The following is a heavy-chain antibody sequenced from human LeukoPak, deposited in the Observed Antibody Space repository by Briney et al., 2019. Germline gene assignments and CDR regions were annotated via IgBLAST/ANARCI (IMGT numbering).Heavy chain of an antibody. CDR2: MNPNSGNT. Sequence: ASVKVSCKASGYTFTSYDINWVRQATGQGLEWMGWMNPNSGNTGYAQKFQGRVTMTRNTSISTAYMELSSLRSVDTAVYYCAILLGYCSSTSCWSWFDPWGQGTLVTVSS. CDR3: AILLGYCSSTSCWSWFDP. V-gene: IGHV1-8*01. J-gene: IGHJ5*02. D-gene: IGHD2-2*01. CDR1: GYTFTSYD.